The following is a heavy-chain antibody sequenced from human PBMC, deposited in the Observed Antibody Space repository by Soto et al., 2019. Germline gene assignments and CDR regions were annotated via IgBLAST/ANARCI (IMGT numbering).Heavy chain of an antibody. D-gene: IGHD1-26*01. J-gene: IGHJ4*02. CDR1: GYTFTSYG. V-gene: IGHV1-18*01. CDR2: ISAYNGNT. Sequence: QVQLVQSGAEVKKPGASVKASCKASGYTFTSYGISWVRQAPGQGLEWMGWISAYNGNTNYAQKLQRRVTTTSDTSTSTAYMELRSLRSDDTAGYHCAGAKRPYCVGARGFGYWGQGTLVTVAA. CDR3: AGAKRPYCVGARGFGY.